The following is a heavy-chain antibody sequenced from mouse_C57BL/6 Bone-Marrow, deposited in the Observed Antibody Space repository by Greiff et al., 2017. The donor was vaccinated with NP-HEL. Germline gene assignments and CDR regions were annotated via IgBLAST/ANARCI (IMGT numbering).Heavy chain of an antibody. D-gene: IGHD1-1*02. CDR3: ARRGLLYYYFDY. V-gene: IGHV1-81*01. J-gene: IGHJ2*01. CDR1: GYTFTSYG. CDR2: IYPRSGNT. Sequence: VKLVESGAELARPGASVKLSCKASGYTFTSYGISWVKQRTGQGLEWIGEIYPRSGNTYYNEKFKGKATLTADKSSSTAYMELRSLTSEDSAVYFCARRGLLYYYFDYWGQGTTLTVSS.